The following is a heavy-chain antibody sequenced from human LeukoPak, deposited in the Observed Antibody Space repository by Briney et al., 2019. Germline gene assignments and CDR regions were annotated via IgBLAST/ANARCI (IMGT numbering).Heavy chain of an antibody. CDR1: GFTFSNFW. CDR3: AKGTTVFDY. Sequence: GGSLRLSCAASGFTFSNFWMHWVRQAPGKGLVWVALIYGDGSFTRYADSVKGRFTISRDNAKNSLYLQMNSLRAEDTAVYYCAKGTTVFDYWRQGTLVTVSS. V-gene: IGHV3-74*01. D-gene: IGHD1-7*01. J-gene: IGHJ4*02. CDR2: IYGDGSFT.